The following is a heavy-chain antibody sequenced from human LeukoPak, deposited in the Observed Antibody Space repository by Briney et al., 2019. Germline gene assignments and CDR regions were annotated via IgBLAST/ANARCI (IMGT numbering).Heavy chain of an antibody. J-gene: IGHJ6*02. CDR2: ISYDGSNK. CDR3: AREVLGEYYHDMDV. Sequence: SCKASGYTFTSYYMHWVRQAPGKGLEWVAVISYDGSNKYYADSVKGRFTISRDNSKNTLFLQMNSLRAEDTAVYYCAREVLGEYYHDMDVWGQGTTVTVSS. CDR1: GYTFTSYY. D-gene: IGHD3-10*01. V-gene: IGHV3-30-3*01.